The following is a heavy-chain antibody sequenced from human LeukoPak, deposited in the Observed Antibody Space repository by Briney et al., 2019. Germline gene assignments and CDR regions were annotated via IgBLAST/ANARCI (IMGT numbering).Heavy chain of an antibody. CDR1: GFTLSSYG. J-gene: IGHJ4*02. V-gene: IGHV3-30*02. CDR3: ARDSIRQQLYYFDY. D-gene: IGHD6-13*01. Sequence: GGSLRLSCAASGFTLSSYGMNWVRQAPAKGLEWVAFMQYDGSIKYYADSVKGRFTISRDNSKNTLYLQMDSLRADDTAVYFCARDSIRQQLYYFDYWGRGTLVTVSS. CDR2: MQYDGSIK.